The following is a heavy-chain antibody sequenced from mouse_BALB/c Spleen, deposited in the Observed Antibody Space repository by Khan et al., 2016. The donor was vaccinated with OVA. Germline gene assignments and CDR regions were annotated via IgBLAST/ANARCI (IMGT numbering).Heavy chain of an antibody. J-gene: IGHJ3*01. CDR2: ILPGSNST. V-gene: IGHV1-9*01. CDR1: GYTFSSYW. Sequence: QVQLQQSGAELMKPGASVKISCKATGYTFSSYWIEWVKQRPGHGLEWIGEILPGSNSTNYNERFKGKATITAETSSNTAYMQLSSLTSEDSAIYYCARGNYYGGTSWFGYWGQGTLVTVSA. CDR3: ARGNYYGGTSWFGY. D-gene: IGHD1-1*01.